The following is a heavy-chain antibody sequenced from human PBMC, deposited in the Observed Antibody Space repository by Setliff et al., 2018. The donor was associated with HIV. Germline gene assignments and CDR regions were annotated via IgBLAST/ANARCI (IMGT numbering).Heavy chain of an antibody. CDR1: GLTFNNHP. CDR2: IGHDGNKK. CDR3: ARWVSGSPDC. Sequence: GGSLRLSCAASGLTFNNHPMSWVRQAPGKGLDWVAFIGHDGNKKYYADFVKGRFTISRDNSRNTVNLQMNSLKSEDTAVYYCARWVSGSPDCWGQGTLVTVSS. V-gene: IGHV3-33*08. J-gene: IGHJ4*02. D-gene: IGHD1-26*01.